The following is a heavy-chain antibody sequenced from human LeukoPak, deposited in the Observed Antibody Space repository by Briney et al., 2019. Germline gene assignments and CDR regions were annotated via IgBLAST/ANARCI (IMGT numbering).Heavy chain of an antibody. CDR1: GFTFSTYG. CDR3: ARLEVTTYYYYYYYMDV. J-gene: IGHJ6*03. V-gene: IGHV3-23*01. Sequence: PGGSLRLSCAASGFTFSTYGMSWVRQAPGKGLEWVSAISGSGGSTYYADSVKGRFTISRDNAKNSLYLQMNSLRAEDTAVYYCARLEVTTYYYYYYYMDVWGKGTTVTISS. CDR2: ISGSGGST. D-gene: IGHD1-1*01.